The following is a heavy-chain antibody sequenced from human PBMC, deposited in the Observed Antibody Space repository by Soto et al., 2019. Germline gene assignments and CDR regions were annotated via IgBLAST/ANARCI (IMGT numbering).Heavy chain of an antibody. CDR1: GFTFSSYG. D-gene: IGHD3-10*01. CDR3: AKDRAGSGSGGYYYYYGMDV. J-gene: IGHJ6*02. CDR2: ISYDGSNK. V-gene: IGHV3-30*18. Sequence: GGSLRLSCAASGFTFSSYGMHWVRQAPGKGLEWVAVISYDGSNKYYADSVKGRLTISRDNSKNTLYLQMNSLRAEDRAVYYCAKDRAGSGSGGYYYYYGMDVWSQGTTVTVSS.